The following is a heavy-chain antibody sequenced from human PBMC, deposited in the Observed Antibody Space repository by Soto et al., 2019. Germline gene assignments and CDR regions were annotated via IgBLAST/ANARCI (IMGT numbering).Heavy chain of an antibody. J-gene: IGHJ4*02. CDR3: ASTPIAAAGTFDY. D-gene: IGHD6-13*01. V-gene: IGHV3-53*01. CDR2: IYSGGST. Sequence: GESLKISCAASGFTVSSNYMSWVRQAPGKGLEWVSVIYSGGSTYYADSVKGRFTISRDNSKNTLYLQMNSLRAEDTAVYYCASTPIAAAGTFDYWGQGTLVTVSS. CDR1: GFTVSSNY.